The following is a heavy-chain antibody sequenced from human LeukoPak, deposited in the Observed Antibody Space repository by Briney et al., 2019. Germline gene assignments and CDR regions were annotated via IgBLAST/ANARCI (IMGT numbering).Heavy chain of an antibody. CDR2: ISGSGGST. Sequence: GGSLRLSCAASGFTFSSYAMSWVRQAPGKGLEWVSAISGSGGSTYYADSVKGRFTISRDNSKNTLYLQMNSLRAEDTAVYYCARHRSGSYYTSDYWGQGTLVTVSS. V-gene: IGHV3-23*01. CDR3: ARHRSGSYYTSDY. J-gene: IGHJ4*02. D-gene: IGHD1-26*01. CDR1: GFTFSSYA.